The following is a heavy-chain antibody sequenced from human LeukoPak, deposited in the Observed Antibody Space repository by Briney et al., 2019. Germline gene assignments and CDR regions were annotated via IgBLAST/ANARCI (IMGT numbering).Heavy chain of an antibody. V-gene: IGHV3-11*01. D-gene: IGHD3-22*01. Sequence: GGSLRLSCAASGFTFSSYAMSWIRQAPGKGLEWVSYISSSGTTIYYADSVKGRFTISRDNAKNSLYLQMNSLRAEETAVYYCARDLGGYQSFSLDLWGRGTLITVSS. CDR3: ARDLGGYQSFSLDL. CDR1: GFTFSSYA. CDR2: ISSSGTTI. J-gene: IGHJ2*01.